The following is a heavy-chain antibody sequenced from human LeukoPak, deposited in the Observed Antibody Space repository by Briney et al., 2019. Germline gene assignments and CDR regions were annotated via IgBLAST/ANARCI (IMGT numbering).Heavy chain of an antibody. CDR3: ARIRGGFGEADAFDI. V-gene: IGHV4-59*08. CDR2: IYYNGSP. D-gene: IGHD3-10*01. CDR1: DGSTSNYY. Sequence: SETLSLTCTVSDGSTSNYYWSWIRQPPGKGLEWIGYIYYNGSPNYNPSLKSRVTISVDTSKKQFSLKLSSVTAADTGVYYCARIRGGFGEADAFDIWGQGTMVTVSP. J-gene: IGHJ3*02.